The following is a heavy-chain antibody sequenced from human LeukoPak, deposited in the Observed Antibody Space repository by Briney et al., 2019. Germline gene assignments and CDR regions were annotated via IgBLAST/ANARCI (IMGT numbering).Heavy chain of an antibody. Sequence: GGSLRLSCAASGFTFSGYAMNWVRQAPGKGLEWVAVVSYDGNDYYYADSVKGRFTISRDNSKNTLYLQMNSLRAEDTAVYYCAKPTGDTGWYGLFEYWGQGTLVTVS. CDR2: VSYDGNDY. D-gene: IGHD6-19*01. CDR1: GFTFSGYA. CDR3: AKPTGDTGWYGLFEY. J-gene: IGHJ4*02. V-gene: IGHV3-30*18.